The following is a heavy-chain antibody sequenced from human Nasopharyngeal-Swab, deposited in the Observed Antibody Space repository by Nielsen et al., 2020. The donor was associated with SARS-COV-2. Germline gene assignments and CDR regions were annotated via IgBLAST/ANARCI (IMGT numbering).Heavy chain of an antibody. J-gene: IGHJ4*02. CDR2: IYHSGNT. D-gene: IGHD2-21*01. V-gene: IGHV4-38-2*02. Sequence: SETLSLTCTVSGYSISSGYYWGWIRQPPGKGLEWIASIYHSGNTYYNPSLKSRVTLSVDTSKNQFSLKLNSVTAADTALYFCVHLWLPGFWGQGTLVTVSS. CDR3: VHLWLPGF. CDR1: GYSISSGYY.